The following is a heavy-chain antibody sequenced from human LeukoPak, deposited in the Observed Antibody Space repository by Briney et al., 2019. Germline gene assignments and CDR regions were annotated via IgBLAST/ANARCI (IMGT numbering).Heavy chain of an antibody. Sequence: SETLSLTCTVSGSSIRNYYLSWIRQPAGKGLEWIGRIVPSGSTNYNPSLKSRVTMSVDTSKNQFSLKLNSVTAADTAVYYCAKEGATPGPDFDYWGQGTLVIVSS. V-gene: IGHV4-4*07. D-gene: IGHD1-26*01. CDR1: GSSIRNYY. CDR3: AKEGATPGPDFDY. J-gene: IGHJ4*02. CDR2: IVPSGST.